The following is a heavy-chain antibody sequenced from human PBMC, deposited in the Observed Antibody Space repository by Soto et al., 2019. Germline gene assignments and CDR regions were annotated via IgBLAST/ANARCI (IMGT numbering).Heavy chain of an antibody. J-gene: IGHJ5*02. D-gene: IGHD3-9*01. Sequence: QVQLVQSGAEVKKPGASVKVSCKASGYTFTSYDINWVRQATGQGLEWMGWMNPNSGNTGYAQKFQGRVTMTRNTSIRTAYMGLSSLRSEDPTVYYCAGTGQVGNWCDPWGQGTLVTVSS. V-gene: IGHV1-8*01. CDR2: MNPNSGNT. CDR3: AGTGQVGNWCDP. CDR1: GYTFTSYD.